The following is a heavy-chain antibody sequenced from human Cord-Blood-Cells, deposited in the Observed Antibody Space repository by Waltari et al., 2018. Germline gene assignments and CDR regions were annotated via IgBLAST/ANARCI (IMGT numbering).Heavy chain of an antibody. CDR1: GYTFTGYY. CDR3: AREQRIVVVPAAPAWFDP. V-gene: IGHV1-2*02. Sequence: QVQLVQSGAEVKKPGASVKVSCKASGYTFTGYYMHWVRQAPGQGLEWMGWINPKSGGTNYAQKFQGRVTMTRETSISTAYMELSRLRSDDTAVYYCAREQRIVVVPAAPAWFDPWGQGTLVTVSS. CDR2: INPKSGGT. J-gene: IGHJ5*02. D-gene: IGHD2-2*01.